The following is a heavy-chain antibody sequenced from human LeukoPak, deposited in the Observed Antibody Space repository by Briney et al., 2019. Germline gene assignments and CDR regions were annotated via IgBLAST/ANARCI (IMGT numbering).Heavy chain of an antibody. CDR3: ARVYDSSGPHDAFDI. Sequence: GASVKVSCKASGYTFTGYYMHWVRQAPGQGLEWMGWINPNSGGTNYAQKFQGRVTMTRDTSISTAYMELSRLRSDDTAVYYCARVYDSSGPHDAFDIWGQGTMVTVSS. CDR1: GYTFTGYY. V-gene: IGHV1-2*02. J-gene: IGHJ3*02. CDR2: INPNSGGT. D-gene: IGHD3-22*01.